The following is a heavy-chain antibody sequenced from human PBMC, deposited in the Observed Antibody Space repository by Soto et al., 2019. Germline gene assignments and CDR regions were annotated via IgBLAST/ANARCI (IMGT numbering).Heavy chain of an antibody. J-gene: IGHJ6*02. D-gene: IGHD1-7*01. Sequence: SETLSLPCPVSGCSISSYYWSWIRQPPGKGLEWIGYIYYSGSTNYNPSLKSRVTISVDTSKNQFSLKLSSVTAADTAVYYCARSGNWDWDDYYGMDVWGQGTTVTVSS. CDR1: GCSISSYY. CDR3: ARSGNWDWDDYYGMDV. V-gene: IGHV4-59*01. CDR2: IYYSGST.